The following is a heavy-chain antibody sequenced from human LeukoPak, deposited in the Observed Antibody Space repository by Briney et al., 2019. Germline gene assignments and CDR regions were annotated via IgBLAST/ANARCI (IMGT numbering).Heavy chain of an antibody. CDR3: AKKWNEQLGPNYFDY. J-gene: IGHJ4*02. CDR1: GYTLTELS. V-gene: IGHV1-24*01. Sequence: ASVKVSCKVSGYTLTELSMHWVRQAPGKGLEWMGGFDPEDGETIYAQKFQGGVTMTEDTSTDTAYMELSSLRSEDTAVYYCAKKWNEQLGPNYFDYWGQGTLVTVSS. D-gene: IGHD6-6*01. CDR2: FDPEDGET.